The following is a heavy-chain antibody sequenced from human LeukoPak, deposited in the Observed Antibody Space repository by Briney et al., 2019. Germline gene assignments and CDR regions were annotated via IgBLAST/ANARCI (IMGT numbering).Heavy chain of an antibody. D-gene: IGHD1-26*01. CDR2: TYYRSKWYN. Sequence: SQTLSLTCAISGDSVSSNSAAWNWIRQSPSRGLEWLGRTYYRSKWYNDYAVSVKSRITINPDTSKNQFSLQLNSVTPEDTAVYYCVRESYVVGATTQNFDYWGQGTLVTVSS. V-gene: IGHV6-1*01. CDR3: VRESYVVGATTQNFDY. CDR1: GDSVSSNSAA. J-gene: IGHJ4*02.